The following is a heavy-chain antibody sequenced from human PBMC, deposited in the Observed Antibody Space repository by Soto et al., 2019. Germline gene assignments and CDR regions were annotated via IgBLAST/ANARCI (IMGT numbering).Heavy chain of an antibody. CDR2: INTYNGMT. J-gene: IGHJ4*02. V-gene: IGHV1-18*01. CDR3: AKSPRGEMATD. CDR1: GYTFINYH. D-gene: IGHD5-12*01. Sequence: QVQLVQSGGEVKKPGASVTVSCKASGYTFINYHITWVRQAPGQGLEWMAWINTYNGMTDYAQKFQGGVTMTRDTPRSAAYMERRNLGSDDTAVYFCAKSPRGEMATDWGQGTRVTVSS.